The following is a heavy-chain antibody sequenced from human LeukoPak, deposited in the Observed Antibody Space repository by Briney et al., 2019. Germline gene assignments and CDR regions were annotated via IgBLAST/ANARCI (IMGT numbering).Heavy chain of an antibody. CDR3: ARFGVIAAAGQNYYYYGMDV. CDR2: INHSGST. J-gene: IGHJ6*02. CDR1: GASISGSDYN. V-gene: IGHV4-34*01. D-gene: IGHD6-13*01. Sequence: SETLSLTCNVSGASISGSDYNWSWIRQPPGKGLEWIGEINHSGSTNYNPSLKSRVTISVDTSKNQFSLKLSSVTAADTAVYYCARFGVIAAAGQNYYYYGMDVWGQGTTVTVSS.